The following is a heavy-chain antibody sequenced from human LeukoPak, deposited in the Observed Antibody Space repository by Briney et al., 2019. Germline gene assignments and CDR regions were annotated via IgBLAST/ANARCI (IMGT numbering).Heavy chain of an antibody. V-gene: IGHV3-64*01. CDR3: ADRHGH. CDR1: GFTFSSYA. D-gene: IGHD3/OR15-3a*01. J-gene: IGHJ4*02. CDR2: ISSNGGST. Sequence: PGGSLRLSCAASGFTFSSYAMHWVRQAPGKGLEYVSAISSNGGSTYYANSVKGRFTISRDNSKNTLYLQMGSLRAGDMAVYYCADRHGHWGQGTLVTVSS.